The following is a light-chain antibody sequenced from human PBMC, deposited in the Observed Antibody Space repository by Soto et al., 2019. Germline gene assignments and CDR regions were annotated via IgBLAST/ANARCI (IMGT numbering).Light chain of an antibody. CDR3: QQRSSWPLT. CDR1: QSVNSNY. V-gene: IGKV3-11*01. CDR2: GAS. Sequence: EIVMTQSPATLSVSPGERATLSCRASQSVNSNYLAWYQQKPGQAPRLLIDGASNRATGIPARFSGSGSGTDFTLTISSLEPEDFAVYFCQQRSSWPLTFGGGTKVDIK. J-gene: IGKJ4*02.